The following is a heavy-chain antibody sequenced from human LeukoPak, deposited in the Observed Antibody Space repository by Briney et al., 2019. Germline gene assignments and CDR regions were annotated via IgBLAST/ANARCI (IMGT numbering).Heavy chain of an antibody. V-gene: IGHV4-4*07. CDR1: GGLISIYF. D-gene: IGHD6-13*01. CDR2: IYTSWST. CDR3: ARGIAAIGIGWFDP. Sequence: PSETLSLTCKVSGGLISIYFWNWIRQPAGEGLEWIGRIYTSWSTNYNPSLKSRVTMSVDTSKNQFSLKLSSVTAADTAVYYCARGIAAIGIGWFDPWGQGTLVTVSS. J-gene: IGHJ5*02.